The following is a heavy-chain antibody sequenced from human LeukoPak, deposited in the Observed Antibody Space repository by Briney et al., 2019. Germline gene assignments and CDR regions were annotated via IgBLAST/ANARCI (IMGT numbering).Heavy chain of an antibody. CDR3: ARGGGDPAFDV. CDR1: GFTFSPYW. V-gene: IGHV3-74*01. J-gene: IGHJ3*01. D-gene: IGHD2-21*02. Sequence: PGGSLRLSCAASGFTFSPYWMHWVREGLGRGLVWVARIDSDGSSTIYADSEKGRLTISRDNAQNTLYLQMDSLRAEDTAVYYCARGGGDPAFDVWGQGTMVTVSS. CDR2: IDSDGSST.